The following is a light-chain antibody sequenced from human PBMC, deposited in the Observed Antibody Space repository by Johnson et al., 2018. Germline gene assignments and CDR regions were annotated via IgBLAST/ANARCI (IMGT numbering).Light chain of an antibody. J-gene: IGLJ1*01. CDR2: ENN. Sequence: QSVLTQPPSVSAAPGQKVTISCSGSSSNIGNNYVSWYQQLPGTAPKLLIYENNKRPSGIPDRFSGSKSGTSATLGFTGLQTGDEADYYCGTWDSRLSAGNAFGTGTKVTVL. CDR3: GTWDSRLSAGNA. CDR1: SSNIGNNY. V-gene: IGLV1-51*02.